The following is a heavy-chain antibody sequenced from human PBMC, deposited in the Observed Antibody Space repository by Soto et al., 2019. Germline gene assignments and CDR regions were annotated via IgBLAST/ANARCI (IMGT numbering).Heavy chain of an antibody. D-gene: IGHD2-15*01. Sequence: PGGSLRLSCAASGFTFSSYAMSWVRQAPGKGLEWVSAISGSGGSTYYADSVKGRFTISRDNSKNTLYLQMNSLRAEDTAVYYCAKRSRYCSGGSCSLIYYYYYGMDVWGQGTTVTVSS. CDR3: AKRSRYCSGGSCSLIYYYYYGMDV. J-gene: IGHJ6*02. V-gene: IGHV3-23*01. CDR1: GFTFSSYA. CDR2: ISGSGGST.